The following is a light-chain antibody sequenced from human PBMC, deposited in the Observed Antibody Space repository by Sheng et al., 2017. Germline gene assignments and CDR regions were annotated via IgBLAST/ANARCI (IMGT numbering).Light chain of an antibody. V-gene: IGKV3-11*01. CDR1: QSVSSS. CDR2: DAS. Sequence: EIVLTQSPATLSLSPGERATLSCRASQSVSSSLAWYQQKPGQAPRLLIYDASNRATGIPARFSGSGSGTDFTLTISSLEPEDFVVYYCQQRSKWPVTFGPGTKVDIK. CDR3: QQRSKWPVT. J-gene: IGKJ3*01.